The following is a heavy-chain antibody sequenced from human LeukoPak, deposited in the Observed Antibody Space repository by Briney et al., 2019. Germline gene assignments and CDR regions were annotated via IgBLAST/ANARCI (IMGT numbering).Heavy chain of an antibody. J-gene: IGHJ5*01. CDR1: GFTFSGYW. CDR2: INSDGSST. CDR3: ARDLEYSSSWYQVWFDP. Sequence: PGGSLRLSCAASGFTFSGYWMHWVRRAPGKGLVWVSRINSDGSSTSYADSVKGRFTISRDNAKNTLYLQMNSLRAEDTAVYYCARDLEYSSSWYQVWFDPWGQGSLVTVSS. V-gene: IGHV3-74*01. D-gene: IGHD6-13*01.